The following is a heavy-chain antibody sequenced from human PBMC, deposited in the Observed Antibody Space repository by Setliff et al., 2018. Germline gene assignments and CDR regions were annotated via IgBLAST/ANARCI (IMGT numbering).Heavy chain of an antibody. D-gene: IGHD3-9*01. CDR2: IYYSGST. Sequence: PSETLSLTCTASGGSISSSSYYWGWIRQPPGKGLEWIGSIYYSGSTYYNPSLKSRVTISVDTSKNQFSLKLSSVTAADTAVYYCARTLYDYDILTGPGYYFDYWGQGTLVTVSS. V-gene: IGHV4-39*07. CDR1: GGSISSSSYY. J-gene: IGHJ4*02. CDR3: ARTLYDYDILTGPGYYFDY.